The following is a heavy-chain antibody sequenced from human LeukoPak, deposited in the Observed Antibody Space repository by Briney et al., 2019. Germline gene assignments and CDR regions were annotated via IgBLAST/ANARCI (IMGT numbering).Heavy chain of an antibody. CDR2: INWSGVST. Sequence: GGSLRLSCAASGFSFDDYAMSWVRQAPGKGQEWVSGINWSGVSTGYADSVKGRFTISRDNTKNSLFLQLNSLRAEDTAFYYCAKGRDTLNPYWYFDVWGRGTLVSVSS. CDR3: AKGRDTLNPYWYFDV. J-gene: IGHJ2*01. CDR1: GFSFDDYA. D-gene: IGHD5-18*01. V-gene: IGHV3-20*04.